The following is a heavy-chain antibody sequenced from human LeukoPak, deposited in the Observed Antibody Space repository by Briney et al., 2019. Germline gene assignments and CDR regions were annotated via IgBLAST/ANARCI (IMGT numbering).Heavy chain of an antibody. V-gene: IGHV4-31*03. Sequence: SQTLSLTRTVSGGSISSGGYYWSWIRQHPGKGLEWIGYIYYSGSTYYNPSLKSRVTISVDTSKNQFSLKLSSVTAADTAVYYCARVYDFWSGYYSFDYWGQGTLVTVSS. CDR2: IYYSGST. D-gene: IGHD3-3*01. J-gene: IGHJ4*02. CDR3: ARVYDFWSGYYSFDY. CDR1: GGSISSGGYY.